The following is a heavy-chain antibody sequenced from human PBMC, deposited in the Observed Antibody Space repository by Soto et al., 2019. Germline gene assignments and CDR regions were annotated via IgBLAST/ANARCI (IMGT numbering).Heavy chain of an antibody. D-gene: IGHD6-19*01. CDR2: ITSDTKTI. CDR1: GFRFSIYS. CDR3: ARSVEGHFDY. Sequence: EVRLVESGGALVQRGGSLTLSCAASGFRFSIYSMNWVRQAPGKGLEWSAYITSDTKTIKYAESVQGRFTISRDNAKNSVYLQRNTLGDEDRAVYYCARSVEGHFDYWGQGTVVTVSS. J-gene: IGHJ4*02. V-gene: IGHV3-48*02.